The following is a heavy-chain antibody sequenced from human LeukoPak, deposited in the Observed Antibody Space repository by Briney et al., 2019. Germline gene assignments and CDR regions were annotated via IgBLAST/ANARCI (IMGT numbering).Heavy chain of an antibody. Sequence: GESLQISCKGSGYSFNNHWIGWVRQKPGKGLEWMGIFHPGDSETRSSPSFQGQVTMSADQSITTAYLQWNSLKAPDTAMYFCARTIAFYYDSSSYMDFWGQGTLVIVSS. CDR1: GYSFNNHW. CDR2: FHPGDSET. V-gene: IGHV5-51*01. J-gene: IGHJ4*02. D-gene: IGHD3-22*01. CDR3: ARTIAFYYDSSSYMDF.